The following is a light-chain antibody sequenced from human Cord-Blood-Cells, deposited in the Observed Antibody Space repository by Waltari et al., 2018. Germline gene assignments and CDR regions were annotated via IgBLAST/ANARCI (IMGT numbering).Light chain of an antibody. Sequence: DTQITPSLSTPSASVVYRFTITCRASQSISSWFAWYQQKTGKAPKFLIYDASSLESGVPSRFSGSGSGTEFTLTISSLQPDDFATYYWQQYNSYYTFGQGTKLEIK. J-gene: IGKJ2*01. CDR1: QSISSW. V-gene: IGKV1-5*01. CDR2: DAS. CDR3: QQYNSYYT.